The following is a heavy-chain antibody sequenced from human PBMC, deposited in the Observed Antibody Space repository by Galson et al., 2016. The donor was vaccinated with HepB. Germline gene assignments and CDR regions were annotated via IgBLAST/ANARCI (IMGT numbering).Heavy chain of an antibody. V-gene: IGHV3-48*02. J-gene: IGHJ4*02. Sequence: SLRLSCAASGFIFSSYSMNWVRQAPGKGLEWVSYISSSSSTINYADSVKGQFTISRDNAKNSLYLHMNSLRDEDTAVYYCAREGPWGGYYPHFDFWGQGTLVTVSS. D-gene: IGHD3-10*01. CDR2: ISSSSSTI. CDR3: AREGPWGGYYPHFDF. CDR1: GFIFSSYS.